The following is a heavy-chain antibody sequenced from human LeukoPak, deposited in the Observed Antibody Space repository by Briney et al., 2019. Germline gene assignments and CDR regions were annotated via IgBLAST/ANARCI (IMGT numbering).Heavy chain of an antibody. J-gene: IGHJ4*02. Sequence: PGGSLRLSCAASGFTFSNYAMNWVRQAPGKGLEWVSAIDGTGGSTYYADSVKGRFTISRDNSKNTLYLQMNSLRAEDTAVYYCARGSDSSAWTGPSDYWGQGTLVTVSS. V-gene: IGHV3-23*01. CDR1: GFTFSNYA. D-gene: IGHD6-19*01. CDR3: ARGSDSSAWTGPSDY. CDR2: IDGTGGST.